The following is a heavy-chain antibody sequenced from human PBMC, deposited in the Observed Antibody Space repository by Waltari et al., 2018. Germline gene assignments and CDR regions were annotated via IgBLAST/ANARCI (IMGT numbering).Heavy chain of an antibody. V-gene: IGHV3-66*02. J-gene: IGHJ5*01. CDR1: GFNVNNYY. Sequence: EVHLVESGGGLVQPGGSLRLSCAVSGFNVNNYYMHWVRQAPGKGLELVSVINLGGDTYYGDSVKGRFTISRDNSKNTLDLQVNSLRSDDTAVYFCARGRGFIIDTWGHGTLVTVSS. D-gene: IGHD3-10*01. CDR3: ARGRGFIIDT. CDR2: INLGGDT.